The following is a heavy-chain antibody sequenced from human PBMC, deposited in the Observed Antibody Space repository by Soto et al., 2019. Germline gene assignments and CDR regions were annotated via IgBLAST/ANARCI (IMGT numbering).Heavy chain of an antibody. V-gene: IGHV3-23*01. CDR3: AKGRGYDILTGYYTTYYDYGMDV. J-gene: IGHJ6*02. D-gene: IGHD3-9*01. CDR1: GFTFSSYA. Sequence: EVPLLESGGGLVQPGGSLRLSCAASGFTFSSYAMSWVRQAPGKGLEWVSAISGSGGSTYYADSVKGRFTISRDNSKNTLYLQMNSLRAEDTAVYYCAKGRGYDILTGYYTTYYDYGMDVWGQGTTVTVSS. CDR2: ISGSGGST.